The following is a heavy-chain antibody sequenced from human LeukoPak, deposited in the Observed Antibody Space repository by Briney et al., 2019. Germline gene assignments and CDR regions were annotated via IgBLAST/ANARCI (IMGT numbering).Heavy chain of an antibody. D-gene: IGHD2-2*01. CDR3: ARHVILIGYQPLFNWFDP. J-gene: IGHJ5*02. V-gene: IGHV4-39*01. CDR2: IYYSGST. CDR1: GGSISSSSYY. Sequence: SETLSLTCTVSGGSISSSSYYWGWIRQPPGKGLEWIGSIYYSGSTYYNPSLKSRVTISVDTSKNQFSLKLSSVTAADTAVYYCARHVILIGYQPLFNWFDPWGQGTLVTVSS.